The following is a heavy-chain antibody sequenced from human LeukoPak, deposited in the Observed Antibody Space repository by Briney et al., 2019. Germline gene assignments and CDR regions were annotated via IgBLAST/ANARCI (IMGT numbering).Heavy chain of an antibody. Sequence: GSLGLSCAASGFTFSSYAMGWVRQAPGKGLEWVSAISGSGGNTYYADSVKGRFTISRDNSKNTLYLQMNSLRAEDTAVYYCALTRLYYYYYMDVWGKGTTVTVSS. CDR1: GFTFSSYA. V-gene: IGHV3-23*01. J-gene: IGHJ6*03. CDR2: ISGSGGNT. D-gene: IGHD2-15*01. CDR3: ALTRLYYYYYMDV.